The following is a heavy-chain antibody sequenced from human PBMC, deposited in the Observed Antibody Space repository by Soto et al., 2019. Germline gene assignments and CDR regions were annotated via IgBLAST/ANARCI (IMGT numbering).Heavy chain of an antibody. CDR3: AREASPDAFDI. CDR1: GVSISSGDYF. CDR2: FYYSGST. Sequence: QVQLQESGPGLVKPSQTLSLTCTVSGVSISSGDYFWIWIRQPPGQGLEWIGYFYYSGSTYSNPYLKSRLTISADSYKNQFSLRLSSVTAADTAVYYCAREASPDAFDIWGQGIKVTVSS. V-gene: IGHV4-30-4*01. J-gene: IGHJ3*02.